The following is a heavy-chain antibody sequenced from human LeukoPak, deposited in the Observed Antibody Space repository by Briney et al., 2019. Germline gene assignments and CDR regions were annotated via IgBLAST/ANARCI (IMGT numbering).Heavy chain of an antibody. V-gene: IGHV3-21*01. Sequence: GGSLRLPCAASGLTFSSYSMNWVRQAPGKGLEWVSSISSRSSSMYYADSVKGRFTISRDNAKNSLYLQMNSLRAEDTAVYYCAREITGEAFDIWGQGTMVTVSS. CDR2: ISSRSSSM. J-gene: IGHJ3*02. CDR3: AREITGEAFDI. CDR1: GLTFSSYS. D-gene: IGHD7-27*01.